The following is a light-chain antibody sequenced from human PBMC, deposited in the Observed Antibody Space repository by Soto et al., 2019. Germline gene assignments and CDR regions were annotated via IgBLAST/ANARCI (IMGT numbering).Light chain of an antibody. V-gene: IGKV1-9*01. CDR1: QGISSY. J-gene: IGKJ4*01. CDR2: AAS. Sequence: DIQLTQSPSFLSASVGDRVTITCRASQGISSYLAWYQQKPGKVPKLLLYAASTLQSGVPSRFSGSGSGTESTLTISSLHPEDFATYYCQHLNSYPSFGGGTKVDI. CDR3: QHLNSYPS.